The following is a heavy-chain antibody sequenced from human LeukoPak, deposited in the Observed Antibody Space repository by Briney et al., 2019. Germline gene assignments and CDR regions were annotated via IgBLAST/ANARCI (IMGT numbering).Heavy chain of an antibody. J-gene: IGHJ4*02. D-gene: IGHD3-22*01. CDR2: ISAYNGNT. Sequence: GASVEVSCKASGYTFTSYGSSWVRQAPGQGLEWMGWISAYNGNTNYAQKVQGRVTMTTDTSTSTAYMELRSLRSDDTAVYYCARDGYYYDNSGYSDYWGQGTLVTVSS. CDR3: ARDGYYYDNSGYSDY. V-gene: IGHV1-18*01. CDR1: GYTFTSYG.